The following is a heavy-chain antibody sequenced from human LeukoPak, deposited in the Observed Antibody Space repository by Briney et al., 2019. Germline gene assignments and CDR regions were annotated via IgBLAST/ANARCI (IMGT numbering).Heavy chain of an antibody. CDR1: GFTFSSYA. V-gene: IGHV3-64*01. J-gene: IGHJ4*02. CDR3: ASSSPYYYDSSGYYGMFSY. CDR2: ISSNGGST. Sequence: GGSLRLSCAASGFTFSSYAMHWVRQAPGKGLEYVSAISSNGGSTYYAYSVKGRFTISRDNSKNTLYLQMGSLRAEDMAVYYCASSSPYYYDSSGYYGMFSYWGQGTLVTVSS. D-gene: IGHD3-22*01.